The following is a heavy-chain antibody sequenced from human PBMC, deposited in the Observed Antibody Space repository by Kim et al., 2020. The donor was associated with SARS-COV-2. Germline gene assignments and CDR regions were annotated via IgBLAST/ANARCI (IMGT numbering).Heavy chain of an antibody. CDR1: GFTFSSYA. Sequence: GGSLRLSCAASGFTFSSYAMSWVRQAPGKGLEWVSAISGSGGSTYYADSVKGRFTIFRDNSKKKLYLLMNSLRTDDTAVYYCAKAPKFAEFKFHWGQGTLVTVSS. CDR3: AKAPKFAEFKFH. CDR2: ISGSGGST. V-gene: IGHV3-23*01. J-gene: IGHJ4*02. D-gene: IGHD3-10*02.